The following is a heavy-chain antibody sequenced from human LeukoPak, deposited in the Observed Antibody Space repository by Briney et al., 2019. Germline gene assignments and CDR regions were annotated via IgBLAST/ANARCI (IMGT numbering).Heavy chain of an antibody. D-gene: IGHD2-15*01. V-gene: IGHV3-74*01. Sequence: GGSLRLSCAASGFTFSSYWMHWVRQAPGKGLVWVSRISSDVTSTSYADSVKGRFTISRDNAKNTLYLQMNSLRDEDTAVYYCARDRGYCSAASCYSLGMDVWGQGTTVTVSS. CDR2: ISSDVTST. CDR1: GFTFSSYW. J-gene: IGHJ6*02. CDR3: ARDRGYCSAASCYSLGMDV.